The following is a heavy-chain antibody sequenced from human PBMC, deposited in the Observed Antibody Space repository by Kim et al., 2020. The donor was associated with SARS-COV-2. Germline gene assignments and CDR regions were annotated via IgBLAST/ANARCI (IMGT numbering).Heavy chain of an antibody. Sequence: GSTNSNPSLKSRVIISVDTSKNRCSLRLTSVTTTDTAVYYCVRGAAGFDPWGQGTLVTVSS. J-gene: IGHJ5*02. CDR3: VRGAAGFDP. V-gene: IGHV4-59*09. D-gene: IGHD6-13*01. CDR2: GST.